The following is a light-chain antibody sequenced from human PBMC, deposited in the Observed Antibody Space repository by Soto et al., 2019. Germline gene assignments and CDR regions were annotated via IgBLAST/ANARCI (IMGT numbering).Light chain of an antibody. Sequence: QAVVTQPPSVSGAPGQRVTISCTGSSSNIGAGHDVHGYQQLPGTAPKLLIYGNTNRPSGVPDRFSGSKSGTSASLAITGLQAEDEADYYCQSYDSSLSGSEVFGTGTKLTVL. J-gene: IGLJ1*01. V-gene: IGLV1-40*01. CDR1: SSNIGAGHD. CDR2: GNT. CDR3: QSYDSSLSGSEV.